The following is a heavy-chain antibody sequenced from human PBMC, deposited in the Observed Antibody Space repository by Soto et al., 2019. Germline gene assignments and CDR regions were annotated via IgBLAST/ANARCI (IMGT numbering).Heavy chain of an antibody. J-gene: IGHJ4*02. D-gene: IGHD2-15*01. Sequence: GGSLRLSCAASGFTFTSYAMTWVRQAPGKGLEWVSALSGSSDITHYADSVRGRFTISRDNSKNTLFLQMNSLRAEDTAVYYCAKEVVVVVVAATGGDYWGQGTLVTVSS. CDR3: AKEVVVVVVAATGGDY. V-gene: IGHV3-23*01. CDR1: GFTFTSYA. CDR2: LSGSSDIT.